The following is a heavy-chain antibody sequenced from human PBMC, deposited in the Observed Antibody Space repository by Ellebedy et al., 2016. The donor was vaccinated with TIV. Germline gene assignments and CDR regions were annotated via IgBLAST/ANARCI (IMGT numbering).Heavy chain of an antibody. V-gene: IGHV3-7*01. Sequence: GESLKISCTASGFTLNNYWMTWVRQAPGKGLEWVANINEDGTKKHYVDSVRGRFTISRDYAGNSLFLQMSSLGGEDTAVYYCARAIYGASYLWGRGTLVTVSS. CDR3: ARAIYGASYL. CDR1: GFTLNNYW. J-gene: IGHJ2*01. CDR2: INEDGTKK. D-gene: IGHD4-17*01.